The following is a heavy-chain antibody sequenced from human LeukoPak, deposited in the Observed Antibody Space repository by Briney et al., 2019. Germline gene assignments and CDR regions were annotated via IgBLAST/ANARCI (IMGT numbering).Heavy chain of an antibody. D-gene: IGHD4-17*01. Sequence: GGSLRLSCVASGFAFPTYAMVWVRQVPGKGLEWVSSIRVSDGARFYADSVKGRFTMSRDNPKNTLYLQMNSLRPEDTAVYYCARDYGDYLYYFDYWGQGTLVTVSS. CDR1: GFAFPTYA. CDR3: ARDYGDYLYYFDY. V-gene: IGHV3-23*01. J-gene: IGHJ4*02. CDR2: IRVSDGAR.